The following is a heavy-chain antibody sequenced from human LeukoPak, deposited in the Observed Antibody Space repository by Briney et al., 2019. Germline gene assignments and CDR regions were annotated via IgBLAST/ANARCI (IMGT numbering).Heavy chain of an antibody. J-gene: IGHJ3*02. CDR3: ARAPENQMQLWLPDAFDI. Sequence: SETLSLTCAVYGGSFSGYYWSWIRQHPGKGLEWIGYIYYSGSTYYNPSLKSRVTISVDTSKNQFSLKLSSVTAADTAVYYCARAPENQMQLWLPDAFDIWGQGTMVTVSS. CDR2: IYYSGST. D-gene: IGHD3-9*01. CDR1: GGSFSGYY. V-gene: IGHV4-31*11.